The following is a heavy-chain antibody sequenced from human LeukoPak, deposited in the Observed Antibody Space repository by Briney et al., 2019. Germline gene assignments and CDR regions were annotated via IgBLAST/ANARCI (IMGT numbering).Heavy chain of an antibody. CDR3: ARGSYPGWYSGGFDS. V-gene: IGHV4-39*07. CDR1: GSSISSSSYY. Sequence: SETLSLTCTVSGSSISSSSYYWGWIRQPPGKGLEWIGSIYYSGSTYYNPSLKSRVTISVDTSKNQFSLKLSSVTAADTAAYYCARGSYPGWYSGGFDSWGPGTLVIVSS. J-gene: IGHJ4*02. CDR2: IYYSGST. D-gene: IGHD6-19*01.